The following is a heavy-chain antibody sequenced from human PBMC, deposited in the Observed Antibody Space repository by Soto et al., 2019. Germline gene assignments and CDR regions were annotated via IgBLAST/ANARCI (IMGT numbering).Heavy chain of an antibody. J-gene: IGHJ4*02. CDR3: ATGLGSGSLFTC. Sequence: EVPLVESGGGLVQPGGSLRLSCAASGFTFSDHYMDWVRQAPGKGLEWVGRTRNKANSYTTEYAASVKGRFTISRDDSKNSLYLQMNSLKTEDTAVYYCATGLGSGSLFTCWGQGTLVTVSS. D-gene: IGHD3-10*01. CDR2: TRNKANSYTT. CDR1: GFTFSDHY. V-gene: IGHV3-72*01.